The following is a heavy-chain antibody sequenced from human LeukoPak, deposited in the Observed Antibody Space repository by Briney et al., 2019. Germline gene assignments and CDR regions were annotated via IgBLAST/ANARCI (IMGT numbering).Heavy chain of an antibody. J-gene: IGHJ6*02. V-gene: IGHV1-69*06. CDR3: ATTVLNDFSKGNYGMDV. CDR2: IIPIFGTA. D-gene: IGHD3-3*01. Sequence: EASVKVSCKASGGTFISYAISWVRQAPGQGLEWMGGIIPIFGTANYAQKFQGRVTMTEDTSTDTAYMELSSLRSEDTAVYYCATTVLNDFSKGNYGMDVWGQGTTVTVSS. CDR1: GGTFISYA.